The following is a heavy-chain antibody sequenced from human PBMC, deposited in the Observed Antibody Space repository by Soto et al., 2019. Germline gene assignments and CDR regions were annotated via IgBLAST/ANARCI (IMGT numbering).Heavy chain of an antibody. CDR3: AKVSRGIGVVPAAVH. CDR1: GHTFHNYA. J-gene: IGHJ4*02. Sequence: EVQLLESGGGLEQPGGSLRLSCVGSGHTFHNYAMTWVRQAPGKGLEWVSGISGSGGSTYYADSVRGRFTISRDDAKNTLYLQMNSLRAEDTAVYYCAKVSRGIGVVPAAVHWCQGTLVTVSS. CDR2: ISGSGGST. D-gene: IGHD2-2*01. V-gene: IGHV3-23*01.